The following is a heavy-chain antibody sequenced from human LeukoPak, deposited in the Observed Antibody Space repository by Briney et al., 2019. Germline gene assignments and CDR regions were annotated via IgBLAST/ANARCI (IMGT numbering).Heavy chain of an antibody. V-gene: IGHV3-74*01. Sequence: GGSLRLSCAASGFTFSNYWMHWVRQVPGKGLVWVSRINDDGSGTFYADSVKGRFTISRDNSKNTLYLQMNSLRAEDTAVYYCAKQYSSDWNGLAEYFQHWGQGTLLTVSS. CDR3: AKQYSSDWNGLAEYFQH. CDR2: INDDGSGT. D-gene: IGHD6-19*01. CDR1: GFTFSNYW. J-gene: IGHJ1*01.